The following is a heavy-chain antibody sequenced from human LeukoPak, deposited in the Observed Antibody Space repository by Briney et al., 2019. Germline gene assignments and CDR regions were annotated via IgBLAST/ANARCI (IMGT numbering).Heavy chain of an antibody. CDR2: ISSSGSST. D-gene: IGHD2-15*01. Sequence: PGGSLRLSCAASRFTFSVFEMNWVRQAPGKGLEWISYISSSGSSTYYADSVKGRFTISRDNAKNSLYLQMNSLRAEDTAVYCCARPNCGGGSCYAVDYWGQGTLVTVSS. CDR1: RFTFSVFE. V-gene: IGHV3-48*03. CDR3: ARPNCGGGSCYAVDY. J-gene: IGHJ4*02.